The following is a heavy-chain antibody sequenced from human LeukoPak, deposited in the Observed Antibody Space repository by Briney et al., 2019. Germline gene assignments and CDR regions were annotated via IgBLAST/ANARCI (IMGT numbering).Heavy chain of an antibody. Sequence: PGGSLRLSCAASGFTFSSYAMSWVRQAPGKGLEWVSGISGSGGNTYYADSVKGRFTISRDNSKNTLYLQMNSLRAEDTAVYYCAKEIEICTNGVCQDDYWGQGTLVTVSS. J-gene: IGHJ4*02. V-gene: IGHV3-23*01. CDR2: ISGSGGNT. D-gene: IGHD2-8*01. CDR3: AKEIEICTNGVCQDDY. CDR1: GFTFSSYA.